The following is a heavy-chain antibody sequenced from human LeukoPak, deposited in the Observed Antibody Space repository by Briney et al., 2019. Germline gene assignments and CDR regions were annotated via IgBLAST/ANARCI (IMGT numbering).Heavy chain of an antibody. Sequence: PSETLSLTCTVSGGSIKSYYWSWIRQPPGKGLEWIGYIYYSGSFNYNPSLKSRVTISVDTSKNQFSLKLSSVTAADTAVYYCARVSEVGATFDYWGQGTLVTVSS. CDR3: ARVSEVGATFDY. CDR1: GGSIKSYY. D-gene: IGHD1-26*01. J-gene: IGHJ4*02. CDR2: IYYSGSF. V-gene: IGHV4-59*01.